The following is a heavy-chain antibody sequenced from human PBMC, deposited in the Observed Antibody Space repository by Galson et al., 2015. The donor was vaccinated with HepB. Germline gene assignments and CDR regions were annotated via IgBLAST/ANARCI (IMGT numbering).Heavy chain of an antibody. D-gene: IGHD1-26*01. CDR1: GFSFGANA. CDR3: AKEGALSGSYSLDC. Sequence: SLRLSCAASGFSFGANAMHWVRQAPGKGLEWVAIMTCDGAKKNYADSVRDRFTISRDTSKNTLYLQMNNLRPEDTAVYHCAKEGALSGSYSLDCWGPRTPLTAPS. J-gene: IGHJ4*02. V-gene: IGHV3-30*04. CDR2: MTCDGAKK.